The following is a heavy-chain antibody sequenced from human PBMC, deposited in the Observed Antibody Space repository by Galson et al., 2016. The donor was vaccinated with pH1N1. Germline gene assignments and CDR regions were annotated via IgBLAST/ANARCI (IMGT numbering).Heavy chain of an antibody. J-gene: IGHJ5*02. CDR1: GVTVSNNY. D-gene: IGHD7-27*01. CDR3: ARDTGA. V-gene: IGHV3-53*01. CDR2: IYSGGDT. Sequence: SLRLSCAASGVTVSNNYMSWVRQAPGKGLEWVSCIYSGGDTYYADSVKGRFTVSRDSSKNTVYLPMNSLRAEDTAVYYCARDTGAWGQGTLVTVSS.